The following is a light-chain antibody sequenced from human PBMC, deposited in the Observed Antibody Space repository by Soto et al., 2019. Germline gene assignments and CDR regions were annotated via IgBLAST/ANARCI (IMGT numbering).Light chain of an antibody. CDR2: EVS. Sequence: QSALTQPASVSGSPGQSITISCIGTSSDVGGYNYVSWYQHHPGKAPKLIIYEVSNRPSGVSNRFSGSKSGNTASLTISGHKGQDAADNFCRSFTNFSTLWVYGGGTKVTV. CDR3: RSFTNFSTLWV. CDR1: SSDVGGYNY. J-gene: IGLJ2*01. V-gene: IGLV2-14*01.